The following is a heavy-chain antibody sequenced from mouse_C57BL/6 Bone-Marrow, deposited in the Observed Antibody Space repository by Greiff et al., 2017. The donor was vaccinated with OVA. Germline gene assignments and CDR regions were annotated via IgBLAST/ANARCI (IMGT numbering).Heavy chain of an antibody. CDR1: GFTFSSYG. CDR2: ISSGGSYP. V-gene: IGHV5-6*01. Sequence: EVKLVESGGDLVKPGGSLKLSCAASGFTFSSYGMSWVRQTPDKRLEWVATISSGGSYPYYPDSVKGRFTISRDNAKNTLYLQMSSLKSEDTAMYYCASYYYGSSLDWYFDVWGTGTTVTVSS. J-gene: IGHJ1*03. D-gene: IGHD1-1*01. CDR3: ASYYYGSSLDWYFDV.